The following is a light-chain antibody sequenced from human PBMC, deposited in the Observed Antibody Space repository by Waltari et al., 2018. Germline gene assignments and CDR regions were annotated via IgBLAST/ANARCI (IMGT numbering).Light chain of an antibody. CDR3: QQYYHLYPYA. V-gene: IGKV1-5*03. Sequence: DFQMTQSPSTLSAFVGDRVTITCRASQTIDVWLAWYQHKAGKAPELLISRASDLQSGVPSRFSGSGSGTEFSLTINNLQPDDFATYYCQQYYHLYPYAFGQGTKLEIK. CDR1: QTIDVW. CDR2: RAS. J-gene: IGKJ2*01.